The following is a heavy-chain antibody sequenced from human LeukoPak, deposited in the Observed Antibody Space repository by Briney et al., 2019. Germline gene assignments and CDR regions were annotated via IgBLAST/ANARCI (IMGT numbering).Heavy chain of an antibody. V-gene: IGHV3-30*02. CDR2: IRYDGSKN. CDR3: AKVGYYDSNRIEIDY. Sequence: QPGGSLRLSCAASGFTFSSYGMHWVHQAPGKGLEWVAFIRYDGSKNYYADSVKGRFTISRDNSKNTLYLQMNSLRAEDTAVYYCAKVGYYDSNRIEIDYWGQGTLVTVSS. J-gene: IGHJ4*02. D-gene: IGHD3-22*01. CDR1: GFTFSSYG.